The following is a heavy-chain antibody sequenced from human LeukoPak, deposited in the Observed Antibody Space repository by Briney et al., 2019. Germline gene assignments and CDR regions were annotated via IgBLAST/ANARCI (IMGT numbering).Heavy chain of an antibody. CDR1: GGSFSGYY. J-gene: IGHJ5*02. V-gene: IGHV4-34*01. CDR3: ARGLLGPYPRTMVRGARKFDP. CDR2: INHSGST. Sequence: SETLSLTCAVYGGSFSGYYWSWIRQPPGKGLEWIGEINHSGSTNYNPSLKSRVTISVDTSKNQFSLKLRSVTAADTAVYYCARGLLGPYPRTMVRGARKFDPWGQGTLVTVSS. D-gene: IGHD3-10*01.